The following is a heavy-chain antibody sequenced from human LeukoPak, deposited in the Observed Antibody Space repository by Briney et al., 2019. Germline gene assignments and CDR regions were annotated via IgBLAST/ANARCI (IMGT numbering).Heavy chain of an antibody. CDR1: GYSFVGYG. V-gene: IGHV1-18*01. CDR2: FNPENGNT. D-gene: IGHD6-13*01. Sequence: ASVKVSCKASGYSFVGYGITWVRQAPGQGLERMGWFNPENGNTNYAQKVQGRVTMTADTSTSTSYMELRSLRSDDTAVYYCAREHSSSWDQFDYWGQGTLVTVSS. J-gene: IGHJ4*02. CDR3: AREHSSSWDQFDY.